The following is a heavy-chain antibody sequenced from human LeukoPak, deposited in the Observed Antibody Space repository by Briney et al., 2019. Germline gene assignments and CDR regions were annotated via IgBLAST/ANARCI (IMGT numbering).Heavy chain of an antibody. Sequence: GGSLRLSCAASGFTFSSYDMNWVRQAPGKGLEWVSYITSSSSTIYYADSVKGRFTVSRDNAKNSLYLQMNSLRVEDTAVYYCASPAYCGGDCYGWGQRTLVTVSS. J-gene: IGHJ4*02. D-gene: IGHD2-21*01. CDR2: ITSSSSTI. V-gene: IGHV3-48*01. CDR1: GFTFSSYD. CDR3: ASPAYCGGDCYG.